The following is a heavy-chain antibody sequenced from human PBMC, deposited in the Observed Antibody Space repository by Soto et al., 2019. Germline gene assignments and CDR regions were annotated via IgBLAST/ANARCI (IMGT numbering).Heavy chain of an antibody. J-gene: IGHJ6*02. Sequence: PSQTLSLTCAISGDSVSSNSAAWNWIRQSPSRGLEWLGRTYYRSKWYNDYAVSVKSRITINPDTSKNQFSLQLNSVTPEDTAVYYCARVGLDHENYHYYRLDVWGQGTTVTV. CDR2: TYYRSKWYN. CDR1: GDSVSSNSAA. V-gene: IGHV6-1*01. CDR3: ARVGLDHENYHYYRLDV.